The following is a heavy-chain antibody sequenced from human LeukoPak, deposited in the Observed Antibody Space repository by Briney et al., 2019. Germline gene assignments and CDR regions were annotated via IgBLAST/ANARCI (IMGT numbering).Heavy chain of an antibody. CDR1: GGSISSSIYY. D-gene: IGHD3-16*01. Sequence: PSETLSLTCSVSGGSISSSIYYWGWIRQPPGKGLEWIGSIYYSGSTYYNPSLKSRVTISIDTSRNQFSLKLNSVTAADTAVYYCARDSRGGGPDFDYWGQGTLVTVSS. V-gene: IGHV4-39*07. CDR2: IYYSGST. CDR3: ARDSRGGGPDFDY. J-gene: IGHJ4*02.